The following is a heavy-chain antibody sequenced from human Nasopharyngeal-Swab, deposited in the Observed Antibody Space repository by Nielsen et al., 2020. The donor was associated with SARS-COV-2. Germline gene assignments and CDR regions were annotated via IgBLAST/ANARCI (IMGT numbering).Heavy chain of an antibody. Sequence: SETLSLTCAVYGGSFDGYYWNWIRQSPGKGLEWIGEINHSGSTNYNPSLKSRVTISVDTSKNQFSLGLKSVTAADTAVYYCVRDSVQQVVLDYWGQGTLVTVSS. J-gene: IGHJ4*02. D-gene: IGHD6-13*01. CDR2: INHSGST. CDR3: VRDSVQQVVLDY. CDR1: GGSFDGYY. V-gene: IGHV4-34*01.